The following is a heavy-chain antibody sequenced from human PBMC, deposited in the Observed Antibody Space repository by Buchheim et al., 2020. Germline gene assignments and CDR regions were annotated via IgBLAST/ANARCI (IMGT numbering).Heavy chain of an antibody. Sequence: QVQLVQSGAEVKKPGSSVKVSCKASGGTFSSYTISWVRQAPGQGLEWMGRIIPILGIANYAQKFQGRVTITADKSTSTAYLELSSLRSEDTAVYYCARFEGMQLPYYYGMDVWGQGTT. CDR1: GGTFSSYT. CDR3: ARFEGMQLPYYYGMDV. J-gene: IGHJ6*02. V-gene: IGHV1-69*09. D-gene: IGHD5-18*01. CDR2: IIPILGIA.